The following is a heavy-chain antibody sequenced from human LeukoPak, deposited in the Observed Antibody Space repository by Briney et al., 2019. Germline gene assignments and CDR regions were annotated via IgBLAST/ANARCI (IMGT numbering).Heavy chain of an antibody. CDR1: GFTFSSYG. V-gene: IGHV3-33*01. CDR2: IWYDGSNK. D-gene: IGHD4-17*01. Sequence: PGRSLRLSCAASGFTFSSYGMHWVRQAPGKGLEWVAVIWYDGSNKYYADSVKGRFTISRDNSKNTLYLQMNSLRAEDTAVYYCAIARSYDYAKYFDYWGQGTLVTVSS. CDR3: AIARSYDYAKYFDY. J-gene: IGHJ4*02.